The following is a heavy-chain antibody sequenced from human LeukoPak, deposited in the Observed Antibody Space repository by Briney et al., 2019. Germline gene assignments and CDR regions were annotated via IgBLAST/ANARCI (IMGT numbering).Heavy chain of an antibody. Sequence: GGSLRLSCAASGFTFSDYYMSWIRQAPGKGLEWVSYISSSGSTIYYADSVKGRFTISRDNSKNTLYLQMNSLRAEDTAVYYCARDGARGYCSSTSCHTGWFDPWGQGTLVTVSS. V-gene: IGHV3-11*04. CDR1: GFTFSDYY. CDR2: ISSSGSTI. D-gene: IGHD2-2*02. CDR3: ARDGARGYCSSTSCHTGWFDP. J-gene: IGHJ5*02.